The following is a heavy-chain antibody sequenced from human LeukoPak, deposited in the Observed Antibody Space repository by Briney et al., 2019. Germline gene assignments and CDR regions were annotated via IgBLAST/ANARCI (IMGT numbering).Heavy chain of an antibody. CDR3: ARGATVITAWFDP. V-gene: IGHV4-30-2*01. J-gene: IGHJ5*02. Sequence: SETLSLTCAVSGGSISSGGYSWSWIRQPPGKGLEWIGYIYHSGSTYYNPSLKSRVTISVDRSKNQFSLKLSSVTAADTAVYYCARGATVITAWFDPWGQGTLVTVSS. CDR1: GGSISSGGYS. D-gene: IGHD4-23*01. CDR2: IYHSGST.